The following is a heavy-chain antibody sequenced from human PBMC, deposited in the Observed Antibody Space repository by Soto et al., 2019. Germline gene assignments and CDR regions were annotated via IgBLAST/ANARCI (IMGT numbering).Heavy chain of an antibody. J-gene: IGHJ3*02. CDR2: IWYDGSNK. D-gene: IGHD1-26*01. CDR1: GFTFSSYG. CDR3: AGGWGGSYHAFDI. Sequence: GGSLRLSCAASGFTFSSYGMHWVRQAPGKGLEWVAVIWYDGSNKYYADSVKGRFTISRDNSKNTLYLQMNSLRAEDTAVYYCAGGWGGSYHAFDIWGQGTMVTVSS. V-gene: IGHV3-33*01.